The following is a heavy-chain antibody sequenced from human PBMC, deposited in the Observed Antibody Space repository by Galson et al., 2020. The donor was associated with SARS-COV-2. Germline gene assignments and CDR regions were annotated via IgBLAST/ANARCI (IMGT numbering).Heavy chain of an antibody. CDR2: ISYDGSNK. CDR1: GFTFSSYA. J-gene: IGHJ4*02. D-gene: IGHD1-26*01. CDR3: ARPARRSYQYFCDY. Sequence: QLGESLKISCAASGFTFSSYAMHWVRQAPGKGLEWVAVISYDGSNKYYADSVKGRFTISRDNSKNTLYLQMNSLRAEDTAVYYYARPARRSYQYFCDYWGQGTLVAVSS. V-gene: IGHV3-30*04.